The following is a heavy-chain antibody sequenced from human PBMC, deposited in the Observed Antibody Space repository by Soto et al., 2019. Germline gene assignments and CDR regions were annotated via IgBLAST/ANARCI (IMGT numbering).Heavy chain of an antibody. V-gene: IGHV4-39*01. CDR2: IYYSGST. CDR3: ASLLLGAYYFDS. D-gene: IGHD3-16*01. J-gene: IGHJ4*02. CDR1: GGSISSSSYY. Sequence: QLQLQESGPGLVKPSEPLSLNCTVSGGSISSSSYYWGWIRQPPGKGLAWIGNIYYSGSTYYNPSLKFRGAISVDTDKTKFSFKLSSVTAADTAVYFCASLLLGAYYFDSWGQGTLATVSS.